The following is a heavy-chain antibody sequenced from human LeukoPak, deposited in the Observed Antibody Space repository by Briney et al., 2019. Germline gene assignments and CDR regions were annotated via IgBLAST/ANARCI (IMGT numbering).Heavy chain of an antibody. V-gene: IGHV4-34*01. D-gene: IGHD2-15*01. CDR1: GGSFSGYY. J-gene: IGHJ6*02. Sequence: PSETLSLTCAVYGGSFSGYYWSWIRQPPGKGLEWIGEINHRGSTNYNPSLKSRVTISVDTSKNQFSLKLSSVTAADTAVYYCARIVVVAANPYYYYGMDVWGQGTTVTVSS. CDR3: ARIVVVAANPYYYYGMDV. CDR2: INHRGST.